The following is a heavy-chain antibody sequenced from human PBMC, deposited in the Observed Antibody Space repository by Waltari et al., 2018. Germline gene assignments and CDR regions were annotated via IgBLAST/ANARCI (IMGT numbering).Heavy chain of an antibody. CDR1: GYTFTGYY. J-gene: IGHJ5*02. CDR3: ARRSRRLLEFDP. V-gene: IGHV1-2*02. CDR2: INPNMGGT. Sequence: QVQLVQSGAEVKKPGASVKVSCKASGYTFTGYYMHWVRQAPGQGREWMGWINPNMGGTDDAQKVQGRVTMTLDPSIRTAYMWLSRLRSDDTAVYYCARRSRRLLEFDPWGQGTLVTVSS.